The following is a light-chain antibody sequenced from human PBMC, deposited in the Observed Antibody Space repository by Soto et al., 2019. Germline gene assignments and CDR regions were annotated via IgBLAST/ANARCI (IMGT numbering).Light chain of an antibody. CDR1: QSLSTN. J-gene: IGKJ3*01. CDR2: GAS. Sequence: DRLMTQSPATLSASPGERATISCRASQSLSTNLAWYQQKPGQAPGLLIYGASTRATGIPARFSGSGSGTEFTLTISSLQSEDFAVYYCQQYNGWPPLFGPGTKVDIK. CDR3: QQYNGWPPL. V-gene: IGKV3-15*01.